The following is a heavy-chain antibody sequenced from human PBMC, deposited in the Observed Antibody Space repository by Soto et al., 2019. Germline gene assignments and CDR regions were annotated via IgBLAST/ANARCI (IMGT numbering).Heavy chain of an antibody. J-gene: IGHJ4*02. Sequence: PGGSLRLSCAASGFTFSSYGMHWVRQAPGKGLEWVAVIWYDGSNENYADSVKGRFTISRDNSKNTLYLQMNSLRAEDTAMYYCARRGDYRNYVFEYWGQGTMVTVSS. CDR1: GFTFSSYG. V-gene: IGHV3-33*01. D-gene: IGHD4-4*01. CDR3: ARRGDYRNYVFEY. CDR2: IWYDGSNE.